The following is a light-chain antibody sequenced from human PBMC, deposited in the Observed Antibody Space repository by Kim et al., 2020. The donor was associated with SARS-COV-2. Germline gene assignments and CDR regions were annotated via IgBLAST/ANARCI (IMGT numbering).Light chain of an antibody. V-gene: IGKV1-27*01. CDR2: AAS. CDR3: QKYNSAPRT. Sequence: ASVGDRVTITGRASQGISNYLAWYQQKPGKIPKLLIYAASTLQSGVPSRFSGSGSGTDFTLTISSLQPEDVASYYCQKYNSAPRTFGQGTKVDIK. J-gene: IGKJ1*01. CDR1: QGISNY.